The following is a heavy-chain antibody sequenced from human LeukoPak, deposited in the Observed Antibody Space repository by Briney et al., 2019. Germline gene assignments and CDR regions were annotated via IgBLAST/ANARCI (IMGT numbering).Heavy chain of an antibody. D-gene: IGHD6-6*01. Sequence: GGSLRLSCAASGFTFSSYGMYWVRQAPGKGLEWVAVIWYDGSNKYYADSVKGRFTISRDNSKNTLYLQMNSLRAEDTAVYYCARDHGSSYYFDYWGQGTLVTVSS. CDR1: GFTFSSYG. CDR2: IWYDGSNK. J-gene: IGHJ4*02. V-gene: IGHV3-33*01. CDR3: ARDHGSSYYFDY.